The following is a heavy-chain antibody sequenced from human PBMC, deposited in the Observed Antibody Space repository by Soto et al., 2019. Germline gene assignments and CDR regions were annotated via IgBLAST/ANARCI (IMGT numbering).Heavy chain of an antibody. CDR1: GFTFSSYG. CDR3: AREAFQEPFFDY. V-gene: IGHV3-33*01. CDR2: IWYDGSNK. Sequence: QVQLVESGGGVVQPGRSLRLSCAASGFTFSSYGMQWVRQAPCKGLEWVAVIWYDGSNKYYADSVKGRFTISRDNSKNTLYLQMNSLRAEDTAVYYCAREAFQEPFFDYWGQGTLVTVSS. D-gene: IGHD1-26*01. J-gene: IGHJ4*02.